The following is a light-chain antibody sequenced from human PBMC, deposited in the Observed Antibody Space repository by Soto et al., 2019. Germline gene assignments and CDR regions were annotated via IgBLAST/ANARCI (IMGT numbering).Light chain of an antibody. CDR3: SSYSGKGNLV. CDR1: YSDIGVYDF. V-gene: IGLV2-8*01. CDR2: EVT. Sequence: QSALTQPPSASGSPGQSVTISCTGTYSDIGVYDFVSWYQQHPGKAPTLLIYEVTKRPSAVPDRFSGAKSGDTAFLTVSGPQGEDDSDYYRSSYSGKGNLVFGGGTKLTVL. J-gene: IGLJ2*01.